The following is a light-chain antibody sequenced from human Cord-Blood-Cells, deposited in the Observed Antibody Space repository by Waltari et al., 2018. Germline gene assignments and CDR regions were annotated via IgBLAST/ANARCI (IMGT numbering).Light chain of an antibody. V-gene: IGLV3-19*01. CDR1: SLRRYH. CDR3: NSRDSSGNHQV. J-gene: IGLJ3*02. CDR2: GKN. Sequence: SSELTQDPAVSVALGQTVRITCQEASLRRYHASSYPQKPGQAPVLVIYGKNNRPSGIPDRFSGSSSGNTASVTITGAQAEDEADYYCNSRDSSGNHQVFGGGTKLTVL.